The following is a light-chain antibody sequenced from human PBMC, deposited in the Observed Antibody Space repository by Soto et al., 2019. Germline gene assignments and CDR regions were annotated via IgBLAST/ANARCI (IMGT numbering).Light chain of an antibody. Sequence: DIQLTQSPSFLSASVGDRVTITCRASQGISSYLAWYPQRPGKAPKLLIYAASTLQSGVPSRFSGSGSGTEFTLTISSLQPEDFANYYCQQLNSYPLTFGGGTKVEIK. CDR3: QQLNSYPLT. CDR2: AAS. CDR1: QGISSY. J-gene: IGKJ4*01. V-gene: IGKV1-9*01.